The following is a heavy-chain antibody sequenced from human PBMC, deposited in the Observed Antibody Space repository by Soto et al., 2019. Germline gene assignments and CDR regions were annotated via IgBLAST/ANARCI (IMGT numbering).Heavy chain of an antibody. CDR1: GGTFGSYA. J-gene: IGHJ4*02. CDR2: ISGDDGSG. D-gene: IGHD4-17*01. V-gene: IGHV3-23*01. Sequence: SCKSSGGTFGSYAMGCLLQAPGKGLEWVSFISGDDGSGNYADSVKGRFTISRDNSKNTLYLQMNSLRAEDTAIYYCAKGDYVSRVDYWGQGTLVTVSS. CDR3: AKGDYVSRVDY.